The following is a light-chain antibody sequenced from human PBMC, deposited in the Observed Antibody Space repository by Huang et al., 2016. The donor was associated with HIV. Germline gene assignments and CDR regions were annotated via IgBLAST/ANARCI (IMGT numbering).Light chain of an antibody. CDR2: EAS. CDR3: QQSYGTPLT. V-gene: IGKV1-39*01. J-gene: IGKJ5*01. CDR1: QSISSF. Sequence: DIQMTQSPSSLSASVGDRVTITCRASQSISSFLNWYQQKPGKAPKLLMYEASSLQKGVPSRFSGIGSGTDVTLTISSVQPEDFATYYCQQSYGTPLTFGQGTRLEMK.